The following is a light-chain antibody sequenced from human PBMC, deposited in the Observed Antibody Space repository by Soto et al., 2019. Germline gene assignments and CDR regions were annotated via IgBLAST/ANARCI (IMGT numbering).Light chain of an antibody. J-gene: IGKJ1*01. Sequence: EVVLTQSPGTLSLSRGERATLSCRASERIYSAYLGWYQQKPGQAPRLLIYGASSRATGIPDRSSGSGSGTDFTLTISRLEPEDFAVYYCQQHGTTFGQGTKVDIK. V-gene: IGKV3-20*01. CDR2: GAS. CDR1: ERIYSAY. CDR3: QQHGTT.